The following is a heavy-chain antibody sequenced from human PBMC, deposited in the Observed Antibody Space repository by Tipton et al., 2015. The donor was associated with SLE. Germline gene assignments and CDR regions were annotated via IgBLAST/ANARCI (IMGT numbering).Heavy chain of an antibody. CDR3: AKGGDYGNWVGP. Sequence: TLSLTCIVSGGSISSSSSYWGWIRQPPGKGLEWIASIYYTGSTFYNTSLKSRVTISVDTSMNQFSLKVKSVTAADTAVYYCAKGGDYGNWVGPWGQGTLVTVSS. CDR2: IYYTGST. V-gene: IGHV4-39*02. J-gene: IGHJ5*02. D-gene: IGHD4-17*01. CDR1: GGSISSSSSY.